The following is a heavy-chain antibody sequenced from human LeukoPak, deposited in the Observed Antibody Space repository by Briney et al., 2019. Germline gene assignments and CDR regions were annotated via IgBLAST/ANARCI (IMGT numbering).Heavy chain of an antibody. CDR3: ARGTYCGGDCSYFDY. V-gene: IGHV1-8*01. CDR2: MNPNSGNT. Sequence: ASVKVSCKASGYTFTSYDINWVRQATGQGVEWMGWMNPNSGNTGYAQKFQGRVTMTRNTSISTAHMELSSLRSEDTAVYYCARGTYCGGDCSYFDYWGQGTLVTVSS. J-gene: IGHJ4*02. D-gene: IGHD2-21*02. CDR1: GYTFTSYD.